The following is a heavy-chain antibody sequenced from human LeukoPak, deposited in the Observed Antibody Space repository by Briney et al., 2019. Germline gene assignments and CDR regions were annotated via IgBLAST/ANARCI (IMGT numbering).Heavy chain of an antibody. CDR2: ISAYNGNT. CDR3: ARSGATISSDEGTFDY. Sequence: ASVKVSCKASGYTFTSYGISWVRQAPGQGLEWMGWISAYNGNTNYAQKLQGRVTMTTDTSTSTAYMELRSLRSDDTAVYYCARSGATISSDEGTFDYWGQGTLVTVPS. CDR1: GYTFTSYG. D-gene: IGHD5-12*01. J-gene: IGHJ4*02. V-gene: IGHV1-18*01.